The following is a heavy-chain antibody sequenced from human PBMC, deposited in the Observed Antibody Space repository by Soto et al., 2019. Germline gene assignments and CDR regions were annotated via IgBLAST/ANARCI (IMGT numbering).Heavy chain of an antibody. CDR3: ARDRVSGYGPFDY. CDR2: IYYSGST. V-gene: IGHV4-31*03. CDR1: GGSISSGAYY. J-gene: IGHJ4*02. Sequence: QVQLQESGPGLVKPSQTLSLTCTVSGGSISSGAYYWSWIRQHPGKGLEWIGYIYYSGSTYYNPSLKSRVTISLDTSENQFSLKLSSVTAADTAVYYCARDRVSGYGPFDYWSQGTLVTVSS. D-gene: IGHD3-22*01.